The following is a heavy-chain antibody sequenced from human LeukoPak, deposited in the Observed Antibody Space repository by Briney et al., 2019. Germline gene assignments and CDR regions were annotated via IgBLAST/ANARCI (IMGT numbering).Heavy chain of an antibody. J-gene: IGHJ6*02. CDR2: ITGSGAST. CDR1: GFTFSSHA. D-gene: IGHD3-3*01. CDR3: AKDGGGSLEWLPPMDV. V-gene: IGHV3-23*01. Sequence: PGGSLRLSCAASGFTFSSHAMGWARQAPGKGLEWVSSITGSGASTYYGDSVKGRFTISRDNSKSTLYLQMNRLRAEGTAVYFCAKDGGGSLEWLPPMDVWGQGTTVTVSS.